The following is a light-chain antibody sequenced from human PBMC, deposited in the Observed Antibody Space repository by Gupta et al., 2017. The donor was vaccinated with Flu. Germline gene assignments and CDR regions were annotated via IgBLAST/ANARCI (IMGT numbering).Light chain of an antibody. CDR2: AAS. J-gene: IGKJ4*01. CDR3: QQYDTDPLT. Sequence: DIQMTQSPSSLSAFVGDSVTITCRTTQDIKSHLAWFQLKPGRAPKSLIYAASALQSGIPSKFSGGGSGTEFTLTITSLQPEDFATYYCQQYDTDPLTFGGGTRVEMK. CDR1: QDIKSH. V-gene: IGKV1-16*02.